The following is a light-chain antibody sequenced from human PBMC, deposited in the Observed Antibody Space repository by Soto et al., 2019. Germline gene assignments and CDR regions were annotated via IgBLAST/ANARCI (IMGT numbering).Light chain of an antibody. Sequence: QSALTQPASVSGSPGQSITISCTGTSSDVGGYSYVSWYQQHPGKAPKLMIYEVSNRPSGVSNRFSGSKSGNTASLTISGLQAEDEADYYCSSYTSSSTSNYVFGTGTKLTVL. CDR2: EVS. V-gene: IGLV2-14*01. CDR3: SSYTSSSTSNYV. J-gene: IGLJ1*01. CDR1: SSDVGGYSY.